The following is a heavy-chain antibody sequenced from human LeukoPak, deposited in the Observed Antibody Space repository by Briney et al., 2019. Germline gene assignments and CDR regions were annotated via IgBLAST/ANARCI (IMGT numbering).Heavy chain of an antibody. CDR2: ISAYNGNT. D-gene: IGHD6-13*01. Sequence: ASVKVSCKASGHTXTSYGISWVRQAPGQGLEWMAWISAYNGNTNYAQKLQGRVTMTTDTSTSTAYMELRSLRSDDTAVYYCARDPGIAAAGYFDYWGQGTLVTVSS. V-gene: IGHV1-18*01. J-gene: IGHJ4*02. CDR3: ARDPGIAAAGYFDY. CDR1: GHTXTSYG.